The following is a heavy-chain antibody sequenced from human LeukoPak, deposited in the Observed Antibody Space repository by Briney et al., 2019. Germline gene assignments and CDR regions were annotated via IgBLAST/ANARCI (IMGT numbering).Heavy chain of an antibody. J-gene: IGHJ4*02. CDR2: INHSGST. D-gene: IGHD3-22*01. V-gene: IGHV4-34*01. CDR1: GGTFSGYY. Sequence: SETLSLTCAVYGGTFSGYYWSWIRQPPGQGLEWLGKINHSGSTNYTPSLKSLVTISVDTSKTQFSLKLSSVTAADTAVYYCARMYRYYYDSSGRYYFDNWGQGTLVTVSS. CDR3: ARMYRYYYDSSGRYYFDN.